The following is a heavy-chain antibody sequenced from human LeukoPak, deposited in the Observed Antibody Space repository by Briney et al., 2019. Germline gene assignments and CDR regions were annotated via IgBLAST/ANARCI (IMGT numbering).Heavy chain of an antibody. V-gene: IGHV3-30*18. CDR3: AKDRKGTSYYYYYGMDV. CDR2: ISYDGSNK. Sequence: GGSLRLSCAASGFTFSSYSMNWVRQAPGKGLEWVAVISYDGSNKYYADSVKGRFTISRDNSKNTLYLQMNSLRAEDTAVYYCAKDRKGTSYYYYYGMDVWGQGTTVTVSS. D-gene: IGHD1-14*01. J-gene: IGHJ6*02. CDR1: GFTFSSYS.